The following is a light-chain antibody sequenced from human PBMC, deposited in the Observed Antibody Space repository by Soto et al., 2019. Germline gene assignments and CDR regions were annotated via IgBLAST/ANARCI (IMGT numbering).Light chain of an antibody. CDR1: RSNIGSNY. V-gene: IGLV1-47*01. CDR2: RNN. Sequence: QSVLTQPPSASGTPGQRVTFSCSGGRSNIGSNYVFWYQQFPGTAPKLLIYRNNQRPSGVPDRFSGSKSGTSASLAISGLRSEDEADYYCTSWDDSLYHVVFGGGTQLTGL. J-gene: IGLJ2*01. CDR3: TSWDDSLYHVV.